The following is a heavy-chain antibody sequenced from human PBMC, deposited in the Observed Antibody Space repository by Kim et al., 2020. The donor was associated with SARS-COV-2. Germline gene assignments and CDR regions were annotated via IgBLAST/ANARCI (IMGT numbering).Heavy chain of an antibody. CDR3: AKGIAAAGTFHYYYYGMDV. J-gene: IGHJ6*02. Sequence: GRFTISRDNSKNTLYLQMTSLRAEDTAVYYCAKGIAAAGTFHYYYYGMDVWGQGTTVTVSS. V-gene: IGHV3-23*01. D-gene: IGHD6-13*01.